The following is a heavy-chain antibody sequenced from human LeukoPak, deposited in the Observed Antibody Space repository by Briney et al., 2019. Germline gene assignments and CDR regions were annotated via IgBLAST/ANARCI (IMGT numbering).Heavy chain of an antibody. V-gene: IGHV3-33*01. D-gene: IGHD1-7*01. CDR3: ARDTNYYFDS. CDR1: GFTFSSYG. J-gene: IGHJ4*02. Sequence: GRSLRLPCAASGFTFSSYGMHWVRQAPGKGLEWVAVIWYDGSNKYYADSVKGRFTISRDNSKNTLYLHMNSLRAEDTAVYYCARDTNYYFDSWGQGTLVTVSS. CDR2: IWYDGSNK.